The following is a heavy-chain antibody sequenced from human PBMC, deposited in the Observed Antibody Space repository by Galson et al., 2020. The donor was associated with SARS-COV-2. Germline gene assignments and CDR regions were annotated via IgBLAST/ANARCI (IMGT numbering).Heavy chain of an antibody. V-gene: IGHV4-31*03. Sequence: SETLSLTCTVSGGSISSNGYYWTWIRQHPGKGLEWIGYIYYSGSAYYSPSLKSRVTISVDTSKNQFSLKLTSVTAADTAVYYCARDSGYMVGATSAFDIWGQGTMVTVSS. D-gene: IGHD1-26*01. CDR1: GGSISSNGYY. J-gene: IGHJ3*02. CDR2: IYYSGSA. CDR3: ARDSGYMVGATSAFDI.